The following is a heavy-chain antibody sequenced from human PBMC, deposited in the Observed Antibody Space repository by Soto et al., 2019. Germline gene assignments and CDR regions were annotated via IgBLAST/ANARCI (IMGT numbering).Heavy chain of an antibody. J-gene: IGHJ4*02. CDR2: INHSGST. CDR3: ARAIRSGSYYRY. D-gene: IGHD3-10*01. Sequence: PSETLSLTCAVYGGSFSGYYWSWIRQPPGKGLEWIGEINHSGSTNYNPSLKSRVTISVDTSKNQFSLKLSSVTAADTAVYYCARAIRSGSYYRYWGLGTLVTVSS. V-gene: IGHV4-34*01. CDR1: GGSFSGYY.